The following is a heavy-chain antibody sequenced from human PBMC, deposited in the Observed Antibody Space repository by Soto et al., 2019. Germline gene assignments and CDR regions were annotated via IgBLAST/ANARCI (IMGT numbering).Heavy chain of an antibody. CDR1: GGTFSSYA. V-gene: IGHV1-69*13. J-gene: IGHJ6*02. CDR2: IIPIFGTA. Sequence: GASVKVSCKASGGTFSSYAISWVRQAPGQGLEWMGGIIPIFGTANYAQKFQGRVTITADESTSTAYMELSSLRSEDTAVYYCARVRAIVVVPAATYYYYGMDVWGQGTTVTVSS. D-gene: IGHD2-2*01. CDR3: ARVRAIVVVPAATYYYYGMDV.